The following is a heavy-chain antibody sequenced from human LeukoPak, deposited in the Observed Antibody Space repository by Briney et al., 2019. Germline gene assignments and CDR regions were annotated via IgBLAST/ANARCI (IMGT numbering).Heavy chain of an antibody. D-gene: IGHD1-14*01. CDR2: IRSKASGGAI. CDR3: TREVDGMSAY. J-gene: IGHJ4*02. V-gene: IGHV3-49*04. Sequence: GGSLRLSCTASGFNFGNYAMSWVRQAPGKGLEWLGFIRSKASGGAIEYDPSVDGRFTISRDDSKSIADLQMTSLKTEDTATYFCTREVDGMSAYWGQGTLVTVSS. CDR1: GFNFGNYA.